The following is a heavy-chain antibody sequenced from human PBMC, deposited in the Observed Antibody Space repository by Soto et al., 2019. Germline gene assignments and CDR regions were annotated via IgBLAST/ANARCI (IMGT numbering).Heavy chain of an antibody. CDR2: IYYTGTT. D-gene: IGHD3-22*01. Sequence: QVQLQESGPGRVKPSETLSLTCTVSGGSISGGVYYWTWIRQSPGKGLEWIGNIYYTGTTYYNPSLKSRVTISVDTSNNQFSLSLNSVTATDTAVYYCARGMGMIRRHDSWGQGTLVIVST. J-gene: IGHJ4*02. CDR3: ARGMGMIRRHDS. V-gene: IGHV4-30-4*01. CDR1: GGSISGGVYY.